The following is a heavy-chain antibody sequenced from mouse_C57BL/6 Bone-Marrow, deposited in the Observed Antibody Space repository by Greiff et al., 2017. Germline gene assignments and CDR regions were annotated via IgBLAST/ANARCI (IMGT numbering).Heavy chain of an antibody. V-gene: IGHV1-50*01. CDR2: IDPSDSYP. J-gene: IGHJ4*01. CDR1: GYTFTSYW. Sequence: QVRLQQPGAELVKPGASVKLSCKASGYTFTSYWMQWVKQRPGQGLEWIGEIDPSDSYPNYNQKFKGKATLTVDTSSSTAYMQLSSLTSEDSAVYYCAREKGFYYGYDGYAMDYWGPGTSVTVSS. CDR3: AREKGFYYGYDGYAMDY. D-gene: IGHD2-2*01.